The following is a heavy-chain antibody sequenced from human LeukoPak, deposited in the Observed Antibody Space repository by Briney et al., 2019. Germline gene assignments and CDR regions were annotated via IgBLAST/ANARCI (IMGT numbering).Heavy chain of an antibody. CDR3: ARDRWELLQGDYYYYYGMDV. Sequence: PGGSLRLSCAASGFTFSSYWMRWVRQAPGKGLEWVANIKQDGSEKYYVDSVKGRFTISRDNAKNSLYLQMNSLRAEDTAVYYCARDRWELLQGDYYYYYGMDVWGQGTTVTVSS. D-gene: IGHD1-26*01. V-gene: IGHV3-7*05. J-gene: IGHJ6*02. CDR2: IKQDGSEK. CDR1: GFTFSSYW.